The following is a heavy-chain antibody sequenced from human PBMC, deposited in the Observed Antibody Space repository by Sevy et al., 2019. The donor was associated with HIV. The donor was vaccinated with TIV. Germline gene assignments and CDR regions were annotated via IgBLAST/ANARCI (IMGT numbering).Heavy chain of an antibody. CDR2: IKQDGSEK. Sequence: VGSLRLSCAASGFTFSSYWMSWVRQAPGKGLEWVANIKQDGSEKYYVDSVKGRFTISRDNAKNSLYLQMNSLRAEDTAVYYCARVGSSGWQFYYYYGMDVWGQGTTVTVSS. CDR3: ARVGSSGWQFYYYYGMDV. J-gene: IGHJ6*02. CDR1: GFTFSSYW. D-gene: IGHD6-19*01. V-gene: IGHV3-7*03.